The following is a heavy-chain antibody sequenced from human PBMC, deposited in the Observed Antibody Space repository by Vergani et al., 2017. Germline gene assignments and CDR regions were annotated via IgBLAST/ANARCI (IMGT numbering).Heavy chain of an antibody. CDR1: GFTVNSNY. CDR2: IYSGDST. CDR3: ARDQGNFGYKGLDV. Sequence: ELQLVESGGGLFQPGGSLRLSCVASGFTVNSNYMNWVRQAPGKGLEWVSVIYSGDSTYYAGSVQGRFTISRDNSKNTVYLQMNSLKTEDTAMYYCARDQGNFGYKGLDVWGQGTTVTVSS. D-gene: IGHD2-2*02. J-gene: IGHJ6*02. V-gene: IGHV3-66*02.